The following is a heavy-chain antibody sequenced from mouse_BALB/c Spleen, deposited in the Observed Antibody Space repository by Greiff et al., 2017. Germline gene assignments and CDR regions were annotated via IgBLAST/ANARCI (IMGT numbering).Heavy chain of an antibody. V-gene: IGHV2-6-7*01. D-gene: IGHD2-3*01. CDR2: IWGDGST. J-gene: IGHJ4*01. CDR3: ARDRHDGYFFWAMDY. CDR1: GFSLTGYG. Sequence: QVQLKESGPGLVAPSQSLSITCTVSGFSLTGYGVNWVRQPPGKGLEWLGMIWGDGSTDYNSALKSRLSISKDNSKSQVFLKMNSLQTDDTARYYCARDRHDGYFFWAMDYWGQGTSVTVSS.